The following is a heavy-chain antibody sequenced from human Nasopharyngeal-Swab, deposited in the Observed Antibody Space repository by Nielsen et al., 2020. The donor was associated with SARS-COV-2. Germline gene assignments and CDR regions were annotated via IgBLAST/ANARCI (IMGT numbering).Heavy chain of an antibody. Sequence: GESLKISCAATGFAFYSYGMNWVRQAPGKGLEWLSYISSSGGTIYSADSVMGRFTVSRDNAKNSLFLQMNRLRAEDTAVYYCAREAPSGDIDYWGQGTLVTVSS. CDR1: GFAFYSYG. V-gene: IGHV3-48*04. CDR2: ISSSGGTI. CDR3: AREAPSGDIDY. D-gene: IGHD4-17*01. J-gene: IGHJ4*02.